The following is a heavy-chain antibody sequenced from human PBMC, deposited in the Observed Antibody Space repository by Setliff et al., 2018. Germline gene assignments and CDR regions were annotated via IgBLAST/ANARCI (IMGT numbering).Heavy chain of an antibody. D-gene: IGHD3-3*01. J-gene: IGHJ4*02. Sequence: SETLSLTCAVYGGSFSSFYWNWIRQPAGEGLEWIGRIDISGTTNYNPSLKSRVTMSLDSSKNQFSLNLNSVTAADTAVYYCVKNPLTMPRGFFEYWGRGTLVTVSS. CDR3: VKNPLTMPRGFFEY. V-gene: IGHV4-59*10. CDR2: IDISGTT. CDR1: GGSFSSFY.